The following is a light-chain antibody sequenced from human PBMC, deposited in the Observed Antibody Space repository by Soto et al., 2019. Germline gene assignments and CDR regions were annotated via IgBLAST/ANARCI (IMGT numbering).Light chain of an antibody. CDR1: HSVSSSY. Sequence: EIVLTQSPATLSLSPGERATLSCGASHSVSSSYLAWYQQKPGLAPRLLIYDASSRATGIPDRFSGGGSGTDFTLTISRLEPEDFAVYYCQQFSSYPLTFGGGTKVDIK. J-gene: IGKJ4*01. V-gene: IGKV3D-20*01. CDR2: DAS. CDR3: QQFSSYPLT.